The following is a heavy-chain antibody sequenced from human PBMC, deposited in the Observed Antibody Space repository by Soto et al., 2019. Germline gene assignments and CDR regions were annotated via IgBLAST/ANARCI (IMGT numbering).Heavy chain of an antibody. Sequence: PSETLSLTCAVSGGSISSSNWWSWVRQPPGKGLQWIGEIYHSGSTNYIPFLKSRVTISVDKSRNQFSLKLSSVTAADTAVYYCATVRSRRNIDYWGQGTLVTVSS. CDR2: IYHSGST. J-gene: IGHJ4*02. CDR1: GGSISSSNW. CDR3: ATVRSRRNIDY. D-gene: IGHD6-13*01. V-gene: IGHV4-4*02.